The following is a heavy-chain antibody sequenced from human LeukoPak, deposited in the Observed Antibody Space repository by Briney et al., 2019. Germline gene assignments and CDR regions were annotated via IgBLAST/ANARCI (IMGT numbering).Heavy chain of an antibody. D-gene: IGHD5-18*01. CDR1: SGSISSYY. Sequence: SETLSLTCTASSGSISSYYWTWIRQPPGKGLEWIGYVSYSGTTKYNPSLKSRVTMSVDMSKNRLSLRLTSVTAADTAVYYCARSGYSYDSAVYWNFDLWGRGTLVTVSS. CDR3: ARSGYSYDSAVYWNFDL. J-gene: IGHJ2*01. CDR2: VSYSGTT. V-gene: IGHV4-59*01.